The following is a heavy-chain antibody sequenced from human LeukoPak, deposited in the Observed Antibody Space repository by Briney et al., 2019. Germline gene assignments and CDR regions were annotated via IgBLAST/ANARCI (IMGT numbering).Heavy chain of an antibody. CDR1: GGSFSGYY. CDR2: INHSGST. V-gene: IGHV4-34*01. Sequence: PSETLSLTCAVYGGSFSGYYWSWIRQPPGKGLEWIGEINHSGSTNYNPSLKSRVTISVDTSKNQFSLKLSSVTAADTAVYYCASPHCSSTSCLDAFDIWGQGTMVTASS. D-gene: IGHD2-2*01. J-gene: IGHJ3*02. CDR3: ASPHCSSTSCLDAFDI.